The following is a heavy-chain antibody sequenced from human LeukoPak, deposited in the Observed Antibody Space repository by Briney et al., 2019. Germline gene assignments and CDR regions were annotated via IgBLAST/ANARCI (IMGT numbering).Heavy chain of an antibody. CDR2: IIPIFGTA. D-gene: IGHD1-7*01. V-gene: IGHV1-69*06. CDR3: ATGFNWNSDAFDI. J-gene: IGHJ3*02. CDR1: GGTFSSHA. Sequence: SVKVSCKASGGTFSSHAISWVRQAPGQGLEWMGGIIPIFGTANYAQKFQGRVTITADKSTSTAYMELSSLRSEDTAEYYCATGFNWNSDAFDIWGQGTMVTVSS.